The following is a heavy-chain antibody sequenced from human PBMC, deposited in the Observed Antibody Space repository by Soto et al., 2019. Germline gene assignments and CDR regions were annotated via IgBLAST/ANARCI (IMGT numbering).Heavy chain of an antibody. CDR2: IYPGDSDT. D-gene: IGHD3-16*02. J-gene: IGHJ3*02. CDR1: GYSFTSYW. CDR3: ASFSTILSDAFDI. V-gene: IGHV5-51*01. Sequence: PGESLKISCKGSGYSFTSYWIGWVRQMPGKGLEWMGIIYPGDSDTRYSPSFQGQVTISVDKSISTAYLQWSSLKASDTAIYYCASFSTILSDAFDIWGQGTMVTVSS.